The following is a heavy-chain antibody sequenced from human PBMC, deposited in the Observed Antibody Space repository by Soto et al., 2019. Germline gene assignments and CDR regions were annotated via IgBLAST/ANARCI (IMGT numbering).Heavy chain of an antibody. D-gene: IGHD4-17*01. CDR1: GGSISSYY. V-gene: IGHV4-59*01. CDR3: ARFSYGDYGREDAFDI. CDR2: IYYSGST. Sequence: SETLSLTCTVSGGSISSYYWSWIRQPPGKGLEWIGYIYYSGSTNYNPSLKSRVTISVDTSKNQFSLKLSSVTAADTAVYYCARFSYGDYGREDAFDIWGQGTMVTVSS. J-gene: IGHJ3*02.